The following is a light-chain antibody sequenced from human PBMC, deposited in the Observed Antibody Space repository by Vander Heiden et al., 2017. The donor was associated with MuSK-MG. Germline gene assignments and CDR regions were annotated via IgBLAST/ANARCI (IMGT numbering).Light chain of an antibody. CDR1: MGINFGTYS. V-gene: IGLV5-45*03. Sequence: QSVRTHPSSLAASPGASATLTCTLRMGINFGTYSIYWYPQKPGSPPQYLLRYKSASDTQLRPGVPCRFSGSKDASAKAGILILSRLHADDAADYYCMFWNSGASVFGGGTKVTVL. CDR3: MFWNSGASV. CDR2: YKSASDT. J-gene: IGLJ2*01.